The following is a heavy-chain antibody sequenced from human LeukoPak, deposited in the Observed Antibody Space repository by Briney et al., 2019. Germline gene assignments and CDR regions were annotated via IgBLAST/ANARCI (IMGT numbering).Heavy chain of an antibody. CDR1: GYTFTSYD. Sequence: ASVKVSCKASGYTFTSYDINWVRQAPGQGLEWMGWISAYNGNTNYAQKLQGRVTMTTDTSTSTAYMELRSLRSGDTAVYYCAREGGARYYDYVWGSYRYPFDYWGQGTLVTVSS. J-gene: IGHJ4*02. V-gene: IGHV1-18*01. D-gene: IGHD3-16*02. CDR2: ISAYNGNT. CDR3: AREGGARYYDYVWGSYRYPFDY.